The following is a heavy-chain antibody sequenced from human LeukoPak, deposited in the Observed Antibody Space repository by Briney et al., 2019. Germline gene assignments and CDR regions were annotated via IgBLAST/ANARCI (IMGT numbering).Heavy chain of an antibody. CDR2: IYYRGST. D-gene: IGHD6-13*01. J-gene: IGHJ4*02. CDR3: ARGDSSSWYPFDY. CDR1: GGSISGYY. V-gene: IGHV4-59*05. Sequence: SETLSLTCTVSGGSISGYYWTWIRQPPGKGLEWIGSIYYRGSTYHNPSLKSRVSISVGTSKNQFSLKLSSVTAADAAVYYCARGDSSSWYPFDYWGQGILVTVSS.